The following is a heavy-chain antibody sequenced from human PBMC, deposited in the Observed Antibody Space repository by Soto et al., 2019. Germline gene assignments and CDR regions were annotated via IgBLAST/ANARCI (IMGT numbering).Heavy chain of an antibody. CDR2: ISAYNGNT. CDR3: ARVGAKYCSNGVCSPIRSFYYYYYGMDV. Sequence: ASVKVSCKASGYTFTSYGISWVRQAPGQGLEWMGWISAYNGNTSYAQKLQGRVTMTTDTSTSTAYMELRSLRSDDTAVYYCARVGAKYCSNGVCSPIRSFYYYYYGMDVWGQGTTVTVSS. D-gene: IGHD2-8*01. CDR1: GYTFTSYG. J-gene: IGHJ6*02. V-gene: IGHV1-18*01.